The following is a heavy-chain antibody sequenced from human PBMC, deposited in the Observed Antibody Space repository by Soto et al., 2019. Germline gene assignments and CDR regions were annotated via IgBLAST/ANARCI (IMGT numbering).Heavy chain of an antibody. CDR1: GFTFNSYT. V-gene: IGHV3-23*01. J-gene: IGHJ4*01. D-gene: IGHD2-8*01. CDR3: AKARCNGNYCYVHDY. CDR2: ISGSGGSP. Sequence: GSLRLSCAASGFTFNSYTMAWVRQAPGKGLEWVSSISGSGGSPSYADSVQGRFTISRDNSRNTLSLQMNSLRAEDTATYYCAKARCNGNYCYVHDYWGHGSLVTVSS.